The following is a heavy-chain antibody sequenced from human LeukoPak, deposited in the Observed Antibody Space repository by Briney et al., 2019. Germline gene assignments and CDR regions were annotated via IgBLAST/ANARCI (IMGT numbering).Heavy chain of an antibody. D-gene: IGHD1-26*01. CDR1: GFTFSSYE. Sequence: GGSLRLSCAASGFTFSSYEMNWVRQAPGKGLEWVSSISSSSSYIYYADSVKGRFTISRDNAKNSLYLQMNSLRAEDTAVYYCARGGVGAIDYWGQGTLVTVSS. CDR2: ISSSSSYI. J-gene: IGHJ4*02. V-gene: IGHV3-21*01. CDR3: ARGGVGAIDY.